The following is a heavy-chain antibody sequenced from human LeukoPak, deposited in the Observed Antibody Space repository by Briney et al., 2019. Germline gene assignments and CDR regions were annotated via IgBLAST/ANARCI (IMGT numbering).Heavy chain of an antibody. CDR3: ARLREIPVFGVVTKSTSYFDY. V-gene: IGHV3-7*01. D-gene: IGHD3-3*01. J-gene: IGHJ4*02. CDR1: GFTFRNYW. CDR2: IKQDRSEK. Sequence: GGSLRLSCAASGFTFRNYWMSWVRQAPGKGLELVANIKQDRSEKYYVDSVKGRFTISRDNAKNSLYLQMNSLRAEDTAVYYCARLREIPVFGVVTKSTSYFDYWGQGTLVTVSS.